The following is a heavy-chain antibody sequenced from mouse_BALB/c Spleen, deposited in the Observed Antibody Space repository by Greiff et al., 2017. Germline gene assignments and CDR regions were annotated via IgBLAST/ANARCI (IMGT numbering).Heavy chain of an antibody. CDR2: IYPSDSYT. CDR3: TRSEYGNPYAMDY. J-gene: IGHJ4*01. CDR1: GYTFTSYW. Sequence: QVQLQQPGAELVRPGASVKLSCKASGYTFTSYWINWVKQRPGQGLEWIGNIYPSDSYTNYNQKFKDKATLTVDKSSSTAYMQLSSPTSEDSAVYYCTRSEYGNPYAMDYWGQGTSVTVSS. D-gene: IGHD2-10*02. V-gene: IGHV1-69*02.